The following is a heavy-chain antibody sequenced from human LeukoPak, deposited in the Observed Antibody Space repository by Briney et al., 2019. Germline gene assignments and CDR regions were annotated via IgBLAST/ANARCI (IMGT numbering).Heavy chain of an antibody. Sequence: SETLSLTCTVSGGSISSYYWSWIRQPPGKGLEWIGYIYYSGSTNYNPSLKSRVTISVDTSKNQFSLKLSSVTAADTAVYYCATSGVWFGEANDAFDIWGQGTMVTVSS. J-gene: IGHJ3*02. CDR3: ATSGVWFGEANDAFDI. CDR1: GGSISSYY. CDR2: IYYSGST. V-gene: IGHV4-59*01. D-gene: IGHD3-10*01.